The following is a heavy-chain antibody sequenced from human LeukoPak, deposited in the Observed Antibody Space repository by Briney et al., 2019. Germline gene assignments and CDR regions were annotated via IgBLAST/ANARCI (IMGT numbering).Heavy chain of an antibody. V-gene: IGHV4-4*07. D-gene: IGHD2-2*01. Sequence: SETLSLTYTVSGGSISSYYWSWIRQPAGKGLEWIGRIYTSGSTNYNPSLKSRVTMSVDTSKNQFPLKLSSVTAADTAVYYCARGVGGDIVVVPAAPLHYYYYMDVWGKGATVTVSS. CDR3: ARGVGGDIVVVPAAPLHYYYYMDV. CDR2: IYTSGST. J-gene: IGHJ6*03. CDR1: GGSISSYY.